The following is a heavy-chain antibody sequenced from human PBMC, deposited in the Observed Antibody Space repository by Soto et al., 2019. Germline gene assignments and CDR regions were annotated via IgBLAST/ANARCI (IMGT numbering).Heavy chain of an antibody. Sequence: ASVKVSCKASGSTFTGYYMHWVRQAPGQGNERMGWINLNSGGTNYAQKFQGWVTMTRDTSISTAYMELSRLRSDDTAVYYCARGHFYGSGSYRGEAGSPIYYGMDVWGQGTTVTVSS. J-gene: IGHJ6*02. CDR3: ARGHFYGSGSYRGEAGSPIYYGMDV. D-gene: IGHD3-10*01. V-gene: IGHV1-2*04. CDR2: INLNSGGT. CDR1: GSTFTGYY.